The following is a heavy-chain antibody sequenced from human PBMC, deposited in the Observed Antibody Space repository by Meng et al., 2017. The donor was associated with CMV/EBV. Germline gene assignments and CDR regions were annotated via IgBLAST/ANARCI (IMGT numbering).Heavy chain of an antibody. CDR2: IYYSGST. J-gene: IGHJ4*02. Sequence: LRLEGAGPGLVSPSETLPLPWTVSGGSISSSSYYWGWIRQPPGKGLEWIGSIYYSGSTYYNPSLKSRVTISVDTSKNQFSLKLSSVTAADTAVYYCASLAGDYWGQGTLVTVSS. D-gene: IGHD3-10*01. CDR1: GGSISSSSYY. CDR3: ASLAGDY. V-gene: IGHV4-39*07.